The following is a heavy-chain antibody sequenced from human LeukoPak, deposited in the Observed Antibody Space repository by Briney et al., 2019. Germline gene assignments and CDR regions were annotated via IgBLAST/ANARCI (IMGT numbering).Heavy chain of an antibody. V-gene: IGHV1-2*02. CDR1: GYTFTRYY. CDR2: INRNIGGT. CDR3: ARDREWERRGYFDY. D-gene: IGHD1-26*01. J-gene: IGHJ4*02. Sequence: GASVQVTCMASGYTFTRYYMHWVRQAPGQGLEWMGWINRNIGGTNYAQKLQGRVTMTRDTSISTGYMELSRVRSDDTAVYYCARDREWERRGYFDYWGQGTLVTVSS.